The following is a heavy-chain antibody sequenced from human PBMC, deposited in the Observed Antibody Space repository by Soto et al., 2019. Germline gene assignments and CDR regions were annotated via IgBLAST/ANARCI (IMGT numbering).Heavy chain of an antibody. CDR3: ARDRGGATTIDY. CDR1: VGSISSDY. J-gene: IGHJ4*02. Sequence: SETLSLTCTDSVGSISSDYWSWIRQPPGKGLEWIGYIYYSGSTNYNPSLKSRVTISVDTSKNQFSLKLSSVTAADTAVYYCARDRGGATTIDYWGQGTLVTVSS. V-gene: IGHV4-59*01. CDR2: IYYSGST. D-gene: IGHD1-26*01.